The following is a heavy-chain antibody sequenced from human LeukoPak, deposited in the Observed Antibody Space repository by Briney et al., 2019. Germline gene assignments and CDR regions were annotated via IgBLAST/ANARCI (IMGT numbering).Heavy chain of an antibody. D-gene: IGHD3-10*01. Sequence: ASVKVSCKASGYTFTDYYMHWVRQAPGQGLKWMGWINPNSGGTNYAQKFQGRVTMTRDTSISTAYMELSSLRSEDTAVYYCARGLGFGEFDYWGQGTLVTVSS. CDR3: ARGLGFGEFDY. CDR2: INPNSGGT. V-gene: IGHV1-2*02. J-gene: IGHJ4*02. CDR1: GYTFTDYY.